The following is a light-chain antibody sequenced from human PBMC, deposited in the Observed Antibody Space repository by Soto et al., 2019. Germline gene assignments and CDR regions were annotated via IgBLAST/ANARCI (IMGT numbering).Light chain of an antibody. CDR1: NIGRKG. V-gene: IGLV3-21*02. J-gene: IGLJ1*01. CDR3: QVWDSSSDHPRV. Sequence: SSELAQPPSLSVAPGQTARITCGGNNIGRKGVXXXXXXXXXXXXXVVYDDSDRPSGIPERFSGSNSGNTATLTISRVEAGDEADYYCQVWDSSSDHPRVFGIGTKVTVL. CDR2: DDS.